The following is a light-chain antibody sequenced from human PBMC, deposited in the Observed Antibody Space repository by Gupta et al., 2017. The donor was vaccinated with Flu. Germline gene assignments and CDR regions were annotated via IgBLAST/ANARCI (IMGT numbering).Light chain of an antibody. Sequence: THPPSASGTPGQRVTISCSGSSSNIGSHSVSWYQQLPGTAPKLLIYKNNQRPSGVPDRFSGSKSGTSASLAISGLQSEDEADYYCAAWDDSLLRVFGGGTKVTVL. CDR3: AAWDDSLLRV. J-gene: IGLJ3*02. CDR1: SSNIGSHS. V-gene: IGLV1-44*01. CDR2: KNN.